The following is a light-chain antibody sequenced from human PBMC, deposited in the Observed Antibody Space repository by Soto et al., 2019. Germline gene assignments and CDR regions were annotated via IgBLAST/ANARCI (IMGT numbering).Light chain of an antibody. V-gene: IGLV1-40*01. J-gene: IGLJ1*01. Sequence: QAVVTQPPSISGAPGQRVTISCTGSSSNIGAGSDVHWYHQLPGTAPKLLIYGNTNRPSGVPDRFSGSKSGTSASLAIAGLHTEDEGDYYCQTYDSSLSGLYVFGTGTKLTVL. CDR2: GNT. CDR1: SSNIGAGSD. CDR3: QTYDSSLSGLYV.